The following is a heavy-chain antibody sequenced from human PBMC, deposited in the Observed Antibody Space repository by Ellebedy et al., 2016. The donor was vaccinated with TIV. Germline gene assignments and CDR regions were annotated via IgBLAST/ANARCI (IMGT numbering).Heavy chain of an antibody. CDR3: ARGSTSWGGYYGMDV. V-gene: IGHV1-69*13. CDR2: IIPIFGTA. D-gene: IGHD2-2*01. CDR1: GGTFSSYA. Sequence: SVKVSCXASGGTFSSYAISWVRQAHGQGLEWMGGIIPIFGTANYAQKFQGRVTITADESTSTAYMELSSLRSEDTAVYYCARGSTSWGGYYGMDVWGQGTTVTVSS. J-gene: IGHJ6*02.